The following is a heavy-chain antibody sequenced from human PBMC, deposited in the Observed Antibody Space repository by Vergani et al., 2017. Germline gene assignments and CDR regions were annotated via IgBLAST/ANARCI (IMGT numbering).Heavy chain of an antibody. J-gene: IGHJ6*03. CDR1: GFTFSSYA. D-gene: IGHD2-2*01. Sequence: EVQLLESGGGLVQPGGSLRLSCAASGFTFSSYAMSWVHQAPGKGLEWFSAISGSGGSTYNADSVKGWFTISRDNSKNTLYLQMNSLRAEDTAVYYCAKAGIVVPAAITGIRAYYYYYMDVWGKGTTVTVSS. V-gene: IGHV3-23*01. CDR3: AKAGIVVPAAITGIRAYYYYYMDV. CDR2: ISGSGGST.